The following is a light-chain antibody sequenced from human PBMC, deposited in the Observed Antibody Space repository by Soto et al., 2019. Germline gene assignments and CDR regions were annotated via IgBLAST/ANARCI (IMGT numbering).Light chain of an antibody. CDR2: NNH. V-gene: IGLV1-40*01. CDR1: SSNIGAGYD. CDR3: QSYDGTLTGVI. J-gene: IGLJ2*01. Sequence: QPVLTQPPSVSGAPGQRVTISCTGTSSNIGAGYDIHWYQQPPGTAPKLLIYNNHNRPSGVPDRFSGSKSGTSGSLAITGLQAEDEADYFCQSYDGTLTGVIFGGGTQLTVL.